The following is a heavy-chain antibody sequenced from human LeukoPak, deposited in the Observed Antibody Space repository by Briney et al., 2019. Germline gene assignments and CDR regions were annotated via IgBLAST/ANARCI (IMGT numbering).Heavy chain of an antibody. CDR1: GFTFSSYG. CDR2: ISGSGGST. CDR3: AKDPLPCGGDCYYNWFDP. Sequence: GGSLRLSCAASGFTFSSYGMHWVRQAPGKGLEWVSAISGSGGSTYYADSVKGRFTISRDNSKNTLYLQMNSLRAEDTAVYYCAKDPLPCGGDCYYNWFDPWGQGTLVTVSS. V-gene: IGHV3-23*01. D-gene: IGHD2-21*02. J-gene: IGHJ5*02.